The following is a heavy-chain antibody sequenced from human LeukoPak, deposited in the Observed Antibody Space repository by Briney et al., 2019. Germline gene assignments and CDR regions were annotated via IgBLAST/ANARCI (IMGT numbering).Heavy chain of an antibody. CDR2: ISPLFGTA. V-gene: IGHV1-69*05. Sequence: ASVRVSCTASGGTFNTYTITWVRQAPGQGLEWMGGISPLFGTANFAQTFQGRVTLTTDESTSTAYMELSGLISEDTAIYYCARVDRYHFYLDVWGKGTTVTVSS. J-gene: IGHJ6*03. CDR3: ARVDRYHFYLDV. CDR1: GGTFNTYT.